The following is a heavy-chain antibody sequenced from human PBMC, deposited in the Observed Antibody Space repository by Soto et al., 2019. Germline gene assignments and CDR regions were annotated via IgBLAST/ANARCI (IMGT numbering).Heavy chain of an antibody. CDR1: GYTFTSRG. J-gene: IGHJ2*01. CDR2: ISPYNGHT. CDR3: GREAGDYTWYFDL. Sequence: QVQLLQSGPEVKEPGASVKVSCKTSGYTFTSRGIYWVRQAPGQGLEWMGWISPYNGHTNYVQRFQDRVTLTTDTSTSTAYMELRSLRSDDTAVYYCGREAGDYTWYFDLWGRGTPVTVS. D-gene: IGHD4-17*01. V-gene: IGHV1-18*01.